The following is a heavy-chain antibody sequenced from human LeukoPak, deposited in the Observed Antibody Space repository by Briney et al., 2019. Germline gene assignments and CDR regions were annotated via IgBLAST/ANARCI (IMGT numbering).Heavy chain of an antibody. CDR2: IYYSGST. CDR1: GGSISSSSYY. V-gene: IGHV4-39*01. D-gene: IGHD4-17*01. Sequence: SETLSLTCTVSGGSISSSSYYWGWIRQPPGKGLEWIGSIYYSGSTYYNPSLKSRVTISVDTSKNQFSLKLSSVTAADTAVYYCAGQVDYVPYWGQGTLVTVSS. J-gene: IGHJ4*02. CDR3: AGQVDYVPY.